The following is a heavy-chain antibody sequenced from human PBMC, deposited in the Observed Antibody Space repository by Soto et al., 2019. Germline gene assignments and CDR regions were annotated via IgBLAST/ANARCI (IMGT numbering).Heavy chain of an antibody. CDR2: ISPSGSTI. J-gene: IGHJ5*02. CDR1: GFSFSDYY. D-gene: IGHD3-10*01. Sequence: QVQLVESGGGLVKPGGSLRLSCAASGFSFSDYYMNWIRQAPGKGLECISDISPSGSTIHYADSVKGRFTISRDNAKNSLYLQMNNLRAEDTAVYHCARVELVRGVISDWFDPWGQGTLVTVSS. V-gene: IGHV3-11*01. CDR3: ARVELVRGVISDWFDP.